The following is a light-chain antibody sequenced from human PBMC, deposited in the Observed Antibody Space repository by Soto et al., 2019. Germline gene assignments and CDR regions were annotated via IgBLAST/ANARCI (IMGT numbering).Light chain of an antibody. CDR1: SSDVGGYNY. CDR3: SSYTSSSTDV. J-gene: IGLJ1*01. Sequence: QSALTQPASVSGSPGHSITISCTGTSSDVGGYNYVSWYQQHPGKAPKLMIYEVSNRPSGVSNRFSGSKSGNTASLTISGLQAEDEAAYSCSSYTSSSTDVFGTGTKLTV. V-gene: IGLV2-14*01. CDR2: EVS.